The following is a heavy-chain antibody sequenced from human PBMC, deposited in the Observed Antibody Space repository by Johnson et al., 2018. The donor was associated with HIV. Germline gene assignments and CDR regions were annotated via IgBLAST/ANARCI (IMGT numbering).Heavy chain of an antibody. CDR1: GFTFDDYA. D-gene: IGHD3-16*01. CDR2: ISWNSGST. CDR3: ARESGGQYDAFDI. J-gene: IGHJ3*02. V-gene: IGHV3-9*01. Sequence: VQLVASGGGVIRPGGSLRLSCAASGFTFDDYAMHWVRQAPGKGLEWVSGISWNSGSTSYADSMKGRFTISRDNAKNTLYLQMNSLRAEDTAVYYCARESGGQYDAFDIWGQGTMVTVSS.